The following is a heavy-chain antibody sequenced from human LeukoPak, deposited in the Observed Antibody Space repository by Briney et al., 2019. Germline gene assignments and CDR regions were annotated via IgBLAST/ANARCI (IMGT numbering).Heavy chain of an antibody. V-gene: IGHV1-2*02. CDR2: INPNSGGT. Sequence: GASVKVSCKASGYTFTGYYMHWVRQAPGQGLEWMGWINPNSGGTNYAQKFQGRVTMTRNTSIRTAYMELSSLRSEDTAVYYCARGRYYYYMDVWGKGTTVTISS. CDR3: ARGRYYYYMDV. CDR1: GYTFTGYY. J-gene: IGHJ6*03.